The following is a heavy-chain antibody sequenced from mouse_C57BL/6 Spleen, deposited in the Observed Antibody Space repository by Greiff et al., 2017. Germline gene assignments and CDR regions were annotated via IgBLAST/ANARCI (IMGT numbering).Heavy chain of an antibody. CDR3: ASGNYYYGSSYGYFDV. CDR1: GYSFTDYN. Sequence: VQLQQSGPELVKPGASVKISCKASGYSFTDYNMNWVKQSNGKSLEWIGVINPNYGTTSYNQKFKGKATLTVDQSSSTAYMQLYSLTSEDAAVYYCASGNYYYGSSYGYFDVWGTGTTVTVSS. D-gene: IGHD1-1*01. V-gene: IGHV1-39*01. J-gene: IGHJ1*03. CDR2: INPNYGTT.